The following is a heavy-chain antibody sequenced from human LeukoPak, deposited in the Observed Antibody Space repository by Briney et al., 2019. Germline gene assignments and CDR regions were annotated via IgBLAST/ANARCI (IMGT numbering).Heavy chain of an antibody. CDR3: ARTYCSSTSCYSGRYNWFDP. D-gene: IGHD2-2*01. Sequence: GSLRLSCAASGFTFSDYYMGWIRQAPGKGLEWVGEINHSGSTNYNPSLKSRVTISVDTSKNQFSLKLSSVTAADTAVYYCARTYCSSTSCYSGRYNWFDPWGQGTLVTVSS. V-gene: IGHV4-34*01. CDR1: GFTFSDYY. CDR2: INHSGST. J-gene: IGHJ5*02.